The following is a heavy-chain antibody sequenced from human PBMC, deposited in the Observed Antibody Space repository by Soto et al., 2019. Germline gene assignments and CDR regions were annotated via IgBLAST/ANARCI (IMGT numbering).Heavy chain of an antibody. CDR1: GDSVSGSSAA. D-gene: IGHD2-15*01. V-gene: IGHV6-1*01. J-gene: IGHJ4*02. Sequence: PSLSLPCAISGDSVSGSSAAWNLIRQPPSRGLEWLGRTYYRSKWYSDYAVSVKSRITITPDTSKTQFSLQLNSVTPDHAAMYYCARIVGGSSDYWGQGTLVTVSS. CDR3: ARIVGGSSDY. CDR2: TYYRSKWYS.